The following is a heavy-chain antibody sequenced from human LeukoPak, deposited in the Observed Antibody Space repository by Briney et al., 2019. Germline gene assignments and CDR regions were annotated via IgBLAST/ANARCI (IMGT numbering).Heavy chain of an antibody. Sequence: PGGSLRLSCAASGFTFSSYSMNWVRQAPGKGLEWVSSISSSSSYTYYADSVKGRFTISRDNAKNSLYLQMNSLRAEDTAVYYCARVGRNAAMVDYWGQGTLVTVSS. J-gene: IGHJ4*02. CDR2: ISSSSSYT. CDR3: ARVGRNAAMVDY. V-gene: IGHV3-21*01. D-gene: IGHD2-2*01. CDR1: GFTFSSYS.